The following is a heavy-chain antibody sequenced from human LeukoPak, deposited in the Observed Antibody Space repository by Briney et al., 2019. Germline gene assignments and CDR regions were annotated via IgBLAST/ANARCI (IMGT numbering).Heavy chain of an antibody. CDR2: IYYSGST. CDR1: GGSISSGGYY. CDR3: ARARYSSSWACDY. V-gene: IGHV4-61*08. Sequence: PSETLSLTCTVSGGSISSGGYYWSWIRQPPGEGLEWIGYIYYSGSTNYNPSLKSRVTISVDTSRNQFSLKLSSVTAADTAVYYCARARYSSSWACDYWGQGTLVTVSS. D-gene: IGHD6-13*01. J-gene: IGHJ4*02.